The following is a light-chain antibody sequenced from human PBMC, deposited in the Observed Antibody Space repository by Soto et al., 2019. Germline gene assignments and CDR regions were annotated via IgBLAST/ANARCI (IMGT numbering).Light chain of an antibody. CDR2: DVS. CDR1: SSDIGGYNY. CDR3: SSYTSSRSYV. Sequence: SALTQPASVSWSPGQSITISCTGTSSDIGGYNYVSWYQQHPGKAPKLMIYDVSNRPSGVSNRFSGSKSGNTASLTTSGLQAEDEADYYCSSYTSSRSYVFGTGTKVTVL. V-gene: IGLV2-14*01. J-gene: IGLJ1*01.